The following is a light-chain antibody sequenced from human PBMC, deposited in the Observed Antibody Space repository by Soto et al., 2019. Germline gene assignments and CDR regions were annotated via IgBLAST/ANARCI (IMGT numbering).Light chain of an antibody. Sequence: ELVLTQSPATLSVSPGERATLPCRASQGVGSTLAWYQQAPGQAPRLLIYDASTRATGIPARFSGDGSGTEFTLTISSLQSDDIAVYYCQHYKTWPLSFGGGTRVEI. J-gene: IGKJ4*01. CDR1: QGVGST. V-gene: IGKV3-15*01. CDR2: DAS. CDR3: QHYKTWPLS.